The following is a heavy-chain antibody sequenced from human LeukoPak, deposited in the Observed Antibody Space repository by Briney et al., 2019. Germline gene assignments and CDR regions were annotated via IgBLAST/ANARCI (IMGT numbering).Heavy chain of an antibody. V-gene: IGHV3-7*01. CDR3: ARESFTVFRVVDAFDI. J-gene: IGHJ3*02. Sequence: GGSLRLSCAASGFTFGNFWLSWVRQAPGKGLEWVANIKQDGSEKYYVDSVEGRFTISRDNSKDSLYLQMNSLRDEDTAVYYCARESFTVFRVVDAFDIWGQGTMVTVSS. CDR1: GFTFGNFW. CDR2: IKQDGSEK. D-gene: IGHD3-3*01.